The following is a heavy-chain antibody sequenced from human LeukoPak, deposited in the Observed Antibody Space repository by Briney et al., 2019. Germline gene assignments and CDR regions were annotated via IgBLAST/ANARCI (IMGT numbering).Heavy chain of an antibody. D-gene: IGHD6-19*01. Sequence: ASVKASCKASGYTFTGYYMHWVRQAPGQGLEWMGWINPNSGGTNYAQKFQGWVTMTRDTSISTAYMELSRLGSDDTAVYYCARAAVAGTWFDYWGQGTLVTVSS. CDR1: GYTFTGYY. J-gene: IGHJ4*02. CDR3: ARAAVAGTWFDY. V-gene: IGHV1-2*04. CDR2: INPNSGGT.